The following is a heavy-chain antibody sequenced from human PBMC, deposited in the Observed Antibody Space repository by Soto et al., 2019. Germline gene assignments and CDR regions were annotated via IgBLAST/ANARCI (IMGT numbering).Heavy chain of an antibody. CDR3: ARGEERVAMPSGY. CDR1: GYTFTSYA. Sequence: ASVKVSCKASGYTFTSYAMNWVRQAPGQRLEWMGWINAGNGNTKYSQKFQGRVTITRDTSASTAYMELSSLRSEDTAVYYCARGEERVAMPSGYWGQGTLVTVSS. D-gene: IGHD2-2*01. V-gene: IGHV1-3*01. CDR2: INAGNGNT. J-gene: IGHJ4*02.